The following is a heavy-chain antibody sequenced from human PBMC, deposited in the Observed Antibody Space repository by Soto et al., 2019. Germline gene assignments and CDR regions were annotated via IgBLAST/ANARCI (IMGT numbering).Heavy chain of an antibody. J-gene: IGHJ3*02. V-gene: IGHV1-18*04. CDR3: XXXXXXXDSSGYYYFGXXXXXI. D-gene: IGHD3-22*01. CDR1: GYTFTSYG. CDR2: ISAYNGNT. Sequence: QVQLVQSGAEVKKPGASVKVSCKASGYTFTSYGISWVRQAPGQGLEWMGWISAYNGNTNYAQKLQGRVTMTTDTSTSTAYMELRSXXXDDTAVYYXXXXXXXXDSSGYYYFGXXXXXIWGQG.